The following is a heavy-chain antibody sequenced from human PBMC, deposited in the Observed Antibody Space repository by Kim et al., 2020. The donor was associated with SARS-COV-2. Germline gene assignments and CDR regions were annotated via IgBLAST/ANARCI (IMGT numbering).Heavy chain of an antibody. J-gene: IGHJ4*02. CDR2: IYYSGST. V-gene: IGHV4-39*07. CDR1: GGSISSSSYY. D-gene: IGHD1-7*01. CDR3: ARDNRGTHDYGDY. Sequence: SETLSLTCTVSGGSISSSSYYWGWIRQPPGKGLEWIGSIYYSGSTYYNPSLKSRVTISVDTSKNQFSLKLSSVTAADTAVYYCARDNRGTHDYGDYWGQGTLVTVSS.